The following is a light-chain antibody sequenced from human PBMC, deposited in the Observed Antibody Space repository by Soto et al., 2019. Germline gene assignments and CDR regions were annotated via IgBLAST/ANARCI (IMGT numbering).Light chain of an antibody. CDR3: QQANNFPIT. CDR2: AAS. V-gene: IGKV1D-12*01. CDR1: QGIGSW. J-gene: IGKJ5*01. Sequence: DIQMTQSPSSVSASVGDSVTFTCRASQGIGSWLAWYQQKPGKAHKLLIYAASTLQSGVPSRFSGSGSGTDFTLTINSLQPEDFATYYCQQANNFPITFGQGTRLEIK.